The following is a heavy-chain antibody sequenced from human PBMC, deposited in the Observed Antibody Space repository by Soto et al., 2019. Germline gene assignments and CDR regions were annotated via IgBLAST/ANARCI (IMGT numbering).Heavy chain of an antibody. CDR2: IYYRGTT. CDR1: CGPLRGYF. V-gene: IGHV4-59*08. Sequence: PSETLSLTRTVSCGPLRGYFWTLIRQPPGKGLEWLGDIYYRGTTDYNSSLKSRVTISADRSKKQFSLILTSVTAADTAVYYCARHAFGSEFYYGMDVWGQGTTVTVSS. CDR3: ARHAFGSEFYYGMDV. D-gene: IGHD3-10*01. J-gene: IGHJ6*02.